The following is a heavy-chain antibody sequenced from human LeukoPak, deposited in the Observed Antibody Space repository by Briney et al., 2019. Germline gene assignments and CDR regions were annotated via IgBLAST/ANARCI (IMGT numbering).Heavy chain of an antibody. CDR1: GFTFSSYE. CDR2: ISSSGSTI. D-gene: IGHD4/OR15-4a*01. CDR3: ARRAGAYSHPYDY. Sequence: GGSLRLSCAASGFTFSSYEMNWVRQAPGKGLEWVSYISSSGSTIYYADSVKGRFAISRDNSKNTLYLQMNSLRADDTAVYYCARRAGAYSHPYDYWGQGTLVTVSS. J-gene: IGHJ4*02. V-gene: IGHV3-48*03.